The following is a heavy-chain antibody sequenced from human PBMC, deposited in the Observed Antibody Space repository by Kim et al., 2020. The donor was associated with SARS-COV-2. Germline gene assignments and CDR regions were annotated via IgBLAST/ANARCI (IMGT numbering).Heavy chain of an antibody. D-gene: IGHD5-12*01. CDR3: GKGAWLDY. CDR2: DST. Sequence: DSTDYAGAVKGRFTVCRDSARNTLSLKLNSMRSDDTAIYYCGKGAWLDYWGPGTLVTVSS. J-gene: IGHJ4*02. V-gene: IGHV3-23*01.